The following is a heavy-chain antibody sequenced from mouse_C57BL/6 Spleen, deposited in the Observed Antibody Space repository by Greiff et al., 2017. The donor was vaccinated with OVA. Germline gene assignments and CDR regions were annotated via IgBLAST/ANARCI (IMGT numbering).Heavy chain of an antibody. CDR3: ARHGRGLRGDYYAMDY. CDR1: GFTFSSYG. D-gene: IGHD2-4*01. J-gene: IGHJ4*01. V-gene: IGHV5-6*01. CDR2: ISSGGSST. Sequence: VQLVESGGDLVKPGGSLKLSCAASGFTFSSYGMSWVRQTPDKRLEWVAIISSGGSSTYYPDSVKGRFTIPSDNAKNTLYLQKSSLKSEDTAEYYGARHGRGLRGDYYAMDYWGQGTTVTVSS.